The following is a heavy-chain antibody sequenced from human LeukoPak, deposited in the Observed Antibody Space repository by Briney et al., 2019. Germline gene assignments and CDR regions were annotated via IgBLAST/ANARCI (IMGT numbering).Heavy chain of an antibody. V-gene: IGHV3-23*01. CDR2: ISDSGGST. Sequence: GGSLRLSCAVSGITLSNYGMSWVRQVPGKGLEWVAGISDSGGSTNYAASVKGRFTISRDSRKNTLFLQMNSLRAEDTAVYFCAKRGVVIRVILVGFHKEAYYFDSWGQGVLVTVSS. CDR1: GITLSNYG. CDR3: AKRGVVIRVILVGFHKEAYYFDS. J-gene: IGHJ4*02. D-gene: IGHD3-10*01.